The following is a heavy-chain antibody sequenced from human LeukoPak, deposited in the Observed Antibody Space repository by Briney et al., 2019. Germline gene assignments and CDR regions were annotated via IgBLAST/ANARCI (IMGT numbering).Heavy chain of an antibody. Sequence: PSQTLSLTCDISGDSVSGNIVAWNWNRQSPSRGLEWLGRTNYRSKWYNDYAVSVRGRITINPDTSKNRFSLQLDSVTPEDTAVYYCARGSSGSFDYWGQGTLVTVSS. D-gene: IGHD6-19*01. CDR2: TNYRSKWYN. CDR3: ARGSSGSFDY. J-gene: IGHJ4*02. V-gene: IGHV6-1*01. CDR1: GDSVSGNIVA.